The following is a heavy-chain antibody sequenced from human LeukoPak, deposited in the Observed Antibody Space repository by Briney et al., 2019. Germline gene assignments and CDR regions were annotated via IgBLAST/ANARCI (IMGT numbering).Heavy chain of an antibody. CDR3: ARDNRVTDYDFWSGLNWFDP. CDR1: GGSIGSGTYY. D-gene: IGHD3-3*01. J-gene: IGHJ5*02. V-gene: IGHV4-39*07. Sequence: SETLSLTCTVSGGSIGSGTYYWGWIRQPPGKGLEWIGSIYYSGSTYYNPSLKSRVTISVDTSKNQFSLKLSSVTAADTAVYYCARDNRVTDYDFWSGLNWFDPWGQGTLVTVSS. CDR2: IYYSGST.